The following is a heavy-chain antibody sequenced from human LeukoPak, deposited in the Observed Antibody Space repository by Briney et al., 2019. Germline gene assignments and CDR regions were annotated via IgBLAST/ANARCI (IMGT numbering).Heavy chain of an antibody. CDR3: AGGRLGALDY. CDR1: GDSVSTVSAT. CDR2: TYYRSTWYN. D-gene: IGHD6-19*01. J-gene: IGHJ4*02. V-gene: IGHV6-1*01. Sequence: SQTLSLTCAISGDSVSTVSATWHWVRQSPSRGLEWLGRTYYRSTWYNDYKPSVNSRITINPDTSKNLFTLQLTSVAPEDTAVYYCAGGRLGALDYWGQGTLVTVSS.